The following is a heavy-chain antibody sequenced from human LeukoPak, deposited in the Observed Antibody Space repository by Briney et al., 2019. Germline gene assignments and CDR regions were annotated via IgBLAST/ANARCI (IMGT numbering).Heavy chain of an antibody. J-gene: IGHJ6*03. CDR1: GFTFSSYW. CDR2: IKQDGSEK. CDR3: ARCRRYYYYYMDV. V-gene: IGHV3-7*01. Sequence: GGSLRLSCAASGFTFSSYWMSWVRQAPGKGLEWVANIKQDGSEKYYVDSVKGRFTISRDIAKNSLYLQMNSLRAEDTAVYYCARCRRYYYYYMDVWGKGTTVTVSS.